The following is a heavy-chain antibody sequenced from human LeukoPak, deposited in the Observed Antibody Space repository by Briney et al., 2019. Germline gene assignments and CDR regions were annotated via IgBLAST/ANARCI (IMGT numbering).Heavy chain of an antibody. CDR1: GFTFSSYA. D-gene: IGHD2-2*01. V-gene: IGHV3-30*04. CDR3: ARDIVPAAVDHFDY. J-gene: IGHJ4*02. Sequence: SGGSLRLSCAASGFTFSSYAMHWVRQAPGKGLEWVAVISYDGSNKYYADSVKGRFTISRDNSKNTLYLQMNSLRAEDTAVYYCARDIVPAAVDHFDYWGQGTLVTVSS. CDR2: ISYDGSNK.